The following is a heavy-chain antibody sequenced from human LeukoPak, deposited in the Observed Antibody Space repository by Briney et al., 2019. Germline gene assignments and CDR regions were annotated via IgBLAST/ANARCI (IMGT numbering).Heavy chain of an antibody. Sequence: WASVKVSCKASGYTFTSYDINWVRQATGQGLEWMGWMNPNSGNTGYAQKFQGRVTMARNTSISTACMELSSLRSEDTAVYYCARGHRMTTVTTTRHFDYWGQGTLVTVSS. D-gene: IGHD4-17*01. CDR1: GYTFTSYD. CDR2: MNPNSGNT. V-gene: IGHV1-8*01. J-gene: IGHJ4*02. CDR3: ARGHRMTTVTTTRHFDY.